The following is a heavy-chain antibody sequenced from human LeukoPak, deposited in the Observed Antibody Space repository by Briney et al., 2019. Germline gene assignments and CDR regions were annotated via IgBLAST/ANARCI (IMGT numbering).Heavy chain of an antibody. V-gene: IGHV4-39*07. J-gene: IGHJ4*02. D-gene: IGHD3-22*01. Sequence: PSETLSLTCTVSGGSISSSSYYWGWIRQPPGKGLEWIGEIYHSGSTNYNPSLKSRVTISVEKSKNQFSLKLSSVTAADTAVYYCARGPIAYYYDSSGHFDYGGQGTLGTVSS. CDR1: GGSISSSSYY. CDR2: IYHSGST. CDR3: ARGPIAYYYDSSGHFDY.